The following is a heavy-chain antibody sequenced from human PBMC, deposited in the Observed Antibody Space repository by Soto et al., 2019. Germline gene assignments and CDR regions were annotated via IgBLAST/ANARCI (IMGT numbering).Heavy chain of an antibody. CDR1: GGSISSGGYY. V-gene: IGHV4-31*03. CDR3: ARESKRDGYNLFYYYYGMDV. CDR2: IYYSGST. Sequence: SETLSLTCTVSGGSISSGGYYWSWIRQHPGKGLEWIGYIYYSGSTYYNPSLKSRVTISVDTSKNQFSLKLSSVTAADTAVYYCARESKRDGYNLFYYYYGMDVWGQGTTVTVSS. J-gene: IGHJ6*02. D-gene: IGHD5-12*01.